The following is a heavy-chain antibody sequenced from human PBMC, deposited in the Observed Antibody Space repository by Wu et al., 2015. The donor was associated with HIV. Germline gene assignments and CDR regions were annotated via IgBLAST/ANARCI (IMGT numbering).Heavy chain of an antibody. V-gene: IGHV1-69*18. CDR3: ARVHYDSSGYYHWGGWFDP. J-gene: IGHJ5*02. D-gene: IGHD3-22*01. CDR1: GGTFSSYA. CDR2: IIPIFGTA. Sequence: QVQLVQSGAEVKKPGSSVKVSCKASGGTFSSYAISWVRQAPGQGLEWMGRIIPIFGTANYAQKFQGRVTITADESTSTAYMELSSLRSEDTAVYYCARVHYDSSGYYHWGGWFDPWGQGTWSPSPQ.